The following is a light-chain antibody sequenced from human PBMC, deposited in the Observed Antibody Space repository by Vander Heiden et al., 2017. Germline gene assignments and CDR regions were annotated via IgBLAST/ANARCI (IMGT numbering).Light chain of an antibody. V-gene: IGKV1-33*01. CDR2: DAA. J-gene: IGKJ3*01. CDR3: QQYDNLLFT. CDR1: PDLCHY. Sequence: IQITQSPSSLSASVGDRVPIPCPARPDLCHYLNWYQQKPGKAPKLLIYDAAELETGVPSTFIGSGPGTELTFTMSSLQPEDIGTYYCQQYDNLLFTFGPGTKVDIK.